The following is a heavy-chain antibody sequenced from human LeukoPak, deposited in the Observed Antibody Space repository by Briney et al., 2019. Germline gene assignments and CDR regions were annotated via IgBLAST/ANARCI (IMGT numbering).Heavy chain of an antibody. D-gene: IGHD4-17*01. Sequence: SETLSLTCAVYGGSFSGYYWSWIRQPPGKGLEWIGEINHSGSTNYNPSLKSRVTISVDTSKNQFFLKLSSVTAADTAVYYCARDRMVTTNYYMDVWGKGTTVTVSS. CDR3: ARDRMVTTNYYMDV. J-gene: IGHJ6*03. CDR1: GGSFSGYY. V-gene: IGHV4-34*01. CDR2: INHSGST.